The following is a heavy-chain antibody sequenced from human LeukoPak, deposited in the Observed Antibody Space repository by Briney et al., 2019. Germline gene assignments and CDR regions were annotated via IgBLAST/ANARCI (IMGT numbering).Heavy chain of an antibody. CDR1: GGSINGNVYY. D-gene: IGHD2-8*01. CDR3: ARTNYYFYYMDV. V-gene: IGHV4-39*01. Sequence: SETLSLTCTVSGGSINGNVYYWGWIRQPPGKGLEWIGSIYYSGSTYYNPSLKSRVTISVDTSKNQFFLRLSSVTAADTAMYYCARTNYYFYYMDVWGRGTTVTVSS. CDR2: IYYSGST. J-gene: IGHJ6*03.